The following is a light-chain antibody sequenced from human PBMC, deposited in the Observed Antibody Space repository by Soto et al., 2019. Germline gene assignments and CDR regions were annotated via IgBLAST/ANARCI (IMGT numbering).Light chain of an antibody. CDR2: EVT. CDR3: SSYAGTTFV. J-gene: IGLJ1*01. V-gene: IGLV2-8*01. CDR1: SSDVGGYNY. Sequence: QSALTQPPSASGSPGQSATISCTGTSSDVGGYNYVSWYQHHPGNAPKLMIYEVTKRPSGVPDRFSGSKSGNTASLTVSGLQAEDEAAYFCSSYAGTTFVFGTGTKVTVL.